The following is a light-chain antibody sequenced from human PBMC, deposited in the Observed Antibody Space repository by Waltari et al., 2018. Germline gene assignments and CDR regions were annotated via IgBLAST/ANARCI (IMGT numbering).Light chain of an antibody. CDR2: WAS. CDR1: QYVLYSSNNKNY. CDR3: QRYYSTPRT. V-gene: IGKV4-1*01. Sequence: DIVMTQSPDSLAVSLGERATINCKSSQYVLYSSNNKNYLAWYQQKPGQPPKLLIYWASARESGVPDRCSGSGSGTDFTLTISSLQAEDVAVYYCQRYYSTPRTFGQGTKVEIK. J-gene: IGKJ1*01.